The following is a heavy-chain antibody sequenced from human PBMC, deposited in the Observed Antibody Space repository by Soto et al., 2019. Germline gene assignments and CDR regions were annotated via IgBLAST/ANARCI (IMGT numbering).Heavy chain of an antibody. Sequence: GGSLRLSCAASGFTLSSYWMSWVRQAPGKGLEWVANIKQDGSEKYYVDSVKGRFTISRDNAKNSLYLQMNSLRAEDTAVYYCARWGIYGDYGDDYYYYYGMDVWGQGTTVTVSS. CDR3: ARWGIYGDYGDDYYYYYGMDV. D-gene: IGHD4-17*01. CDR1: GFTLSSYW. J-gene: IGHJ6*02. CDR2: IKQDGSEK. V-gene: IGHV3-7*01.